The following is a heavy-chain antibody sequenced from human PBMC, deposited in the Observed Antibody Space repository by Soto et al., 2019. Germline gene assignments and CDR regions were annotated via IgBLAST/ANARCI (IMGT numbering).Heavy chain of an antibody. J-gene: IGHJ6*02. CDR2: IIPIFGTA. CDR1: GGTFSSYA. D-gene: IGHD2-2*01. Sequence: QVQLVQSGAEVKKPGSSVKVSCKASGGTFSSYAISWVRQAPGQGLEWMGGIIPIFGTANYAQKFQGRVTITADKSPSTAYMELSSLRSEDTAVYYCASSIVVPAAMGYYGMDVWGQGTTVTVSS. CDR3: ASSIVVPAAMGYYGMDV. V-gene: IGHV1-69*06.